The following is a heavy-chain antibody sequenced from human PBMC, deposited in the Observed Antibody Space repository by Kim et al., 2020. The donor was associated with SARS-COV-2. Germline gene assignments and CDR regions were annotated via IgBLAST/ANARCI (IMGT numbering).Heavy chain of an antibody. CDR3: VKEAQGFYDFWSGYYA. D-gene: IGHD3-3*01. V-gene: IGHV3-64D*09. Sequence: GGSLRLSCSASGFTFSSYAMHWVRQAPGKGLEYVSAISSNGGSTYYADSVKGRFTISRDNSKNTLYLQMSSLRAEDTAVYYCVKEAQGFYDFWSGYYAWGQGTLVTVSS. J-gene: IGHJ5*02. CDR2: ISSNGGST. CDR1: GFTFSSYA.